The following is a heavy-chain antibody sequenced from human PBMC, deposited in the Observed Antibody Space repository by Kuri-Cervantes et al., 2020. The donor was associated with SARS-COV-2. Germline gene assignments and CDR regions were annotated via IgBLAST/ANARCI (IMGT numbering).Heavy chain of an antibody. Sequence: GSLRLSCTVSGGSISSSGYYWGWIRQPPGKGLEWIGSIYYSGSTYYNPSLKSRVTISVDTSKNQFSLKLSSVTAADTTVYYCARTSGYYSDYFDYWGQGTLGTVSS. CDR3: ARTSGYYSDYFDY. CDR1: GGSISSSGYY. CDR2: IYYSGST. D-gene: IGHD3-22*01. V-gene: IGHV4-39*01. J-gene: IGHJ4*02.